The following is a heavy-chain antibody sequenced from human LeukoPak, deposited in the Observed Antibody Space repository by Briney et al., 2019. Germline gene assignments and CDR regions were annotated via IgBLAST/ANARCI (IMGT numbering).Heavy chain of an antibody. D-gene: IGHD3-3*01. CDR2: IYSGGST. CDR1: GYTLTELS. CDR3: ARSLRFLVP. V-gene: IGHV3-66*01. J-gene: IGHJ5*02. Sequence: SCKVSGYTLTELSMHWVRQAPGKGLEWVSVIYSGGSTYYADSVKGRFTISRDNSKNTLYLQMNSLRAEDTAVYYCARSLRFLVPWGQGTLVTVSS.